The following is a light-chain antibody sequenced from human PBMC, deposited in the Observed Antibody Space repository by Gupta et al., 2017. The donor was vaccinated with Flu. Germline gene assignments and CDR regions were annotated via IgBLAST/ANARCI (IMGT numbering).Light chain of an antibody. CDR1: DSDVGGYNY. Sequence: QSALTQPRSVSGSPGQSVTISCTGTDSDVGGYNYVSWYRQHPGEAPKLIVSDVSKRPSGVPDRFSGSKSGNTASLTISGLQVDDEADYYCCSYAGSYSFVFGGGTQLTVL. V-gene: IGLV2-11*01. CDR2: DVS. J-gene: IGLJ2*01. CDR3: CSYAGSYSFV.